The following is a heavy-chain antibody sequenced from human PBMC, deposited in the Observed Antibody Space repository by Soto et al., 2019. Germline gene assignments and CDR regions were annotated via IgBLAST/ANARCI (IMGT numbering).Heavy chain of an antibody. Sequence: QVQLVESGGGVVQPGTSLRVPCVGSGFTFRSYVIHWVRQAPGKGLEWVALTSYDGSDKYYGDSVRGRFTISRDNSRNTVDLQMDSLRLEDTALYYCARWGTTGGLDVWGQGTVVSVSS. D-gene: IGHD3-16*01. V-gene: IGHV3-30*19. CDR3: ARWGTTGGLDV. CDR2: TSYDGSDK. CDR1: GFTFRSYV. J-gene: IGHJ1*01.